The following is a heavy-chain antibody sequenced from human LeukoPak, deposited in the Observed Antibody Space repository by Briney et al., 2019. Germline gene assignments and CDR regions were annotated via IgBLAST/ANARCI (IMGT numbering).Heavy chain of an antibody. CDR2: IYPGDSTT. CDR1: GYRLTNYW. CDR3: VRGYHWFDP. V-gene: IGHV5-51*01. J-gene: IGHJ5*02. Sequence: GESLKISCKGSGYRLTNYWIGWVRQMPGKGLEWVGIIYPGDSTTRYSPSFQGQVTISADKSISTAYLQWSSLKASDTAIYYCVRGYHWFDPWGQGTLVTVSS. D-gene: IGHD5-18*01.